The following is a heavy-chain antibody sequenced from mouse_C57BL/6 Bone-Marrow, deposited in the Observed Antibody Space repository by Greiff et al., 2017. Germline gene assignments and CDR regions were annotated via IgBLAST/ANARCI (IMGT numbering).Heavy chain of an antibody. Sequence: QVQLQQSGPELVKPGASVKLSCKASGYTFTSYDINWVKQRPGQGLEWIGWIYPSDGSTKYHEKFKGKATLTVDTSSSTAYMELHSLTSEYSAVYFCASSTTVGAKGYWGQGTTLTVSS. CDR2: IYPSDGST. CDR3: ASSTTVGAKGY. CDR1: GYTFTSYD. J-gene: IGHJ2*01. D-gene: IGHD1-1*01. V-gene: IGHV1-85*01.